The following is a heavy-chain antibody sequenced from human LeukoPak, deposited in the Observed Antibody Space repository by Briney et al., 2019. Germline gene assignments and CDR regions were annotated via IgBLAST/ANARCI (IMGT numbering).Heavy chain of an antibody. V-gene: IGHV3-23*01. CDR2: ISGSGGTT. CDR3: AKVLELEGGFDY. Sequence: GGSLRLSCAASGFTFSSYAVSWVRQAPGKGLEWVSAISGSGGTTYYADSVKGRFTISRDNSKNTLYLQMNSLRAEDTAVYYCAKVLELEGGFDYWGQGTLVTVSS. CDR1: GFTFSSYA. J-gene: IGHJ4*02. D-gene: IGHD1-7*01.